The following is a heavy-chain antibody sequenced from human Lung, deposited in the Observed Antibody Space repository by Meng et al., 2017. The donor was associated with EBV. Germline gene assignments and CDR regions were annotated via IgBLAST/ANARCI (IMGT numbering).Heavy chain of an antibody. CDR3: ARAKWGHSYGSEALYFDH. J-gene: IGHJ4*02. V-gene: IGHV4-30-2*01. Sequence: QVPDFGSVLAQPSQTLFLTCDVSSGSISSDTSSWNWIRQRPGKGLEWIVFVYRSGSTYYNPSLKSRVIISVDRSNNQFSLELNSVSAADTAVYYCARAKWGHSYGSEALYFDHWGPGTLVTVSS. CDR2: VYRSGST. CDR1: SGSISSDTSS. D-gene: IGHD5-18*01.